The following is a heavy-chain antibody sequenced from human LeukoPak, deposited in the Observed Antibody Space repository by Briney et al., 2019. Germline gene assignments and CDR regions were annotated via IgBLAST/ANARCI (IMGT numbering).Heavy chain of an antibody. V-gene: IGHV1-18*01. J-gene: IGHJ4*02. CDR3: ARGLPLGYCSSTSCYYAFGY. Sequence: ASVKVSCKTSGYTFTSYGISWVRQAPGQGLEWMGWISAYNGNTHHAQNFEGRVTMTTDTFTTTAYMELRSLRYEDTAVYYCARGLPLGYCSSTSCYYAFGYWGQGTLVTVSS. D-gene: IGHD2-2*01. CDR1: GYTFTSYG. CDR2: ISAYNGNT.